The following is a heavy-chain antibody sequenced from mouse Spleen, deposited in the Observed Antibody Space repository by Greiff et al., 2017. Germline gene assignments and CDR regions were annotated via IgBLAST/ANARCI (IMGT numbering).Heavy chain of an antibody. CDR1: GFSLTSYG. D-gene: IGHD2-1*01. CDR3: ARNYYGNPFAY. V-gene: IGHV2-2*01. Sequence: VKLMESGPGLVQPSQSLSITCTVSGFSLTSYGVHWVRQSPGKGLEWLGVIWSGGSTGYNAAFISRLSISKDNSKSQVFFKMNSLQADDTAIYYCARNYYGNPFAYWGQGTLVTVSA. J-gene: IGHJ3*01. CDR2: IWSGGST.